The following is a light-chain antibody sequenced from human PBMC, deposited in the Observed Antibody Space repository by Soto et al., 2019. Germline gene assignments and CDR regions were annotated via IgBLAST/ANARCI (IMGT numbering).Light chain of an antibody. Sequence: DIQMTQSPSSVSASVGDRLTITGRASQSISSYLNWYQQKPGKAPKLLIYAAYSLQSGVPSRFSGSGSGTDFTLTISSLQPEDFATYYCQPSYSTPRTFGQGTKVEIK. V-gene: IGKV1-39*01. CDR3: QPSYSTPRT. CDR2: AAY. CDR1: QSISSY. J-gene: IGKJ1*01.